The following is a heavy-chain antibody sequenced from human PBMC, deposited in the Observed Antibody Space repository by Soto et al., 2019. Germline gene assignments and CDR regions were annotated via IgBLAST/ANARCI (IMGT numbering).Heavy chain of an antibody. D-gene: IGHD3-10*02. Sequence: QVQLQESGPGLVKPSETLSLTCTVSGGSISSYNWCWIRQPPGKGLEWIGYIFYSGSTNYNPSLTGRVTIAVDTSKNRFAPKLSFVAAADTAVHYCAGVDGCSQSYSLDYWGQGTLVTVSS. CDR2: IFYSGST. J-gene: IGHJ4*02. CDR1: GGSISSYN. CDR3: AGVDGCSQSYSLDY. V-gene: IGHV4-59*01.